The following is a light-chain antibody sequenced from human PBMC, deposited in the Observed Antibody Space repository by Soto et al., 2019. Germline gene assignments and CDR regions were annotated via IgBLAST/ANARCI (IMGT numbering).Light chain of an antibody. J-gene: IGKJ4*01. CDR2: DVS. CDR3: QQRTSWPT. V-gene: IGKV3-11*01. Sequence: EIVLTQTPATLSLSPGDRATLSCRASQSVTSSLAWFQQKPGQAPRLLIYDVSRRATAIPARFSGSGSGTDFTLTISSLEPEDFAVYYCQQRTSWPTFGGGTNVEIK. CDR1: QSVTSS.